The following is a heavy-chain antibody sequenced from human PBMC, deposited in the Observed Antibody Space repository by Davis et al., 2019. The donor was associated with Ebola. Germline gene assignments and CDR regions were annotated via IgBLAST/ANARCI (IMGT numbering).Heavy chain of an antibody. D-gene: IGHD1-26*01. CDR3: TGLVGATTHYYGMDV. Sequence: GGSLRLPCPASGFTFSGSAMHWVRQDSGKGLEWVGRIRSKANSYATAYAASVKGRFTISRDDSKNTAYLQMNSLKTEDTAVYYCTGLVGATTHYYGMDVGGQGTTVTVSS. CDR2: IRSKANSYAT. J-gene: IGHJ6*02. CDR1: GFTFSGSA. V-gene: IGHV3-73*01.